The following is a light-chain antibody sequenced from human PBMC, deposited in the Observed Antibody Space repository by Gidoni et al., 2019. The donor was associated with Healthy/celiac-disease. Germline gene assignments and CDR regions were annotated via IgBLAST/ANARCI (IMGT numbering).Light chain of an antibody. CDR3: QQYNSPGT. CDR1: QSISSW. Sequence: DLQMTQSPSTLSASVGDRVTITCRASQSISSWLAWYQQKPGKAPKLLIYKAYSLESGVPSRFSGSGSGTEFTLTISSLQPDDVATYYCQQYNSPGTFGQGTKVEIK. J-gene: IGKJ1*01. V-gene: IGKV1-5*03. CDR2: KAY.